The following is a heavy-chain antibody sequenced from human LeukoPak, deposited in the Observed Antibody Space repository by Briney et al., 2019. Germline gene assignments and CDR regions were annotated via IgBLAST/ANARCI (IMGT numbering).Heavy chain of an antibody. J-gene: IGHJ3*02. CDR1: GGTFSSYA. V-gene: IGHV1-69*06. D-gene: IGHD5-18*01. CDR3: ASSVETFVDTAPGYAFDI. CDR2: IIPIFGTA. Sequence: GASVKVSCKASGGTFSSYAISWVRQAPGQGLEWMGGIIPIFGTANYAQKFQGRVTITADKSTSTAYMELSSLRSEDTAVYHCASSVETFVDTAPGYAFDIWGQGTMVTVSS.